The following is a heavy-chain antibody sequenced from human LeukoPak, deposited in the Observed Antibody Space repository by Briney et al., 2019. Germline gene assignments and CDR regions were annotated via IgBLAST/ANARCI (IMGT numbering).Heavy chain of an antibody. Sequence: SETLSLTCAVYGGSFSGYYWSWIRQPPGKGPEWIGEVNHSGSTNYNPSLKSRVTISVDTSKNQFSLKLSSVTAADTAVYYCARVPRGDTAMADYWGQGTLVTVSS. D-gene: IGHD5-18*01. CDR2: VNHSGST. CDR3: ARVPRGDTAMADY. CDR1: GGSFSGYY. J-gene: IGHJ4*02. V-gene: IGHV4-34*01.